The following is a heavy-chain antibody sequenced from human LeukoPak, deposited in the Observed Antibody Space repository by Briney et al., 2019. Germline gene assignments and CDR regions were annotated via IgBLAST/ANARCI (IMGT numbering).Heavy chain of an antibody. D-gene: IGHD7-27*01. CDR2: ISYDGSNK. CDR3: AKSTGDIGDYYYMDV. J-gene: IGHJ6*03. CDR1: GFTFSSYG. Sequence: GGSLRLSCAASGFTFSSYGMHWVRQAPGKGLEWVAVISYDGSNKYYGDSVKGRFTISRDNSKNTVYLQMNSLRAEDTAVYYCAKSTGDIGDYYYMDVWGKGTTVTVSS. V-gene: IGHV3-30*18.